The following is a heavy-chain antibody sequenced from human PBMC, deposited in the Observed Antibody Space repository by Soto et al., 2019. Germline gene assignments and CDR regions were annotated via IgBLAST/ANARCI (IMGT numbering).Heavy chain of an antibody. CDR2: IYYSGST. V-gene: IGHV4-39*01. J-gene: IGHJ4*02. CDR1: GDSISSRSYY. Sequence: SETLSLTCTVTGDSISSRSYYWGWIRQPPGKGLEWIGSIYYSGSTYNNPSLRSRVSMSIDTSKDQFSLKLKSVTAADTALYFCARQRTSVVTQAYFDVWGQGAMVTV. CDR3: ARQRTSVVTQAYFDV. D-gene: IGHD2-21*02.